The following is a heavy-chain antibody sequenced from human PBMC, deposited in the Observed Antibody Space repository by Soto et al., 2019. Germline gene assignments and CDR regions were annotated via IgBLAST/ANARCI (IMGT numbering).Heavy chain of an antibody. CDR3: AKDAPIRITISGGGYFDY. V-gene: IGHV3-30*18. CDR2: ISYDGSNK. D-gene: IGHD3-3*01. Sequence: GGSLRLSCAASGFTFSSYGMHWVRQAPGKGLEWVAVISYDGSNKYYADSVKGRFTISRDNSKNTLYLQMNSLRAEDTAVYYCAKDAPIRITISGGGYFDYWGQGTLVTVSS. CDR1: GFTFSSYG. J-gene: IGHJ4*02.